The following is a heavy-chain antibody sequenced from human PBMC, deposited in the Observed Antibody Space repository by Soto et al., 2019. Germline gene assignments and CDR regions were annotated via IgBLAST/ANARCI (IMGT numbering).Heavy chain of an antibody. D-gene: IGHD6-13*01. CDR2: IWYDGSNK. V-gene: IGHV3-33*01. CDR3: ARGKADSSPFDY. CDR1: GFTFSSYG. J-gene: IGHJ4*02. Sequence: QVQLVESGGGVVQPGRSLRLSCAASGFTFSSYGMHWVRQAPGKGLEWVAVIWYDGSNKYYADSVKGRFTISRDNSKNTLYLQMNSLRAEDTAVYYCARGKADSSPFDYWGQGTLVTVST.